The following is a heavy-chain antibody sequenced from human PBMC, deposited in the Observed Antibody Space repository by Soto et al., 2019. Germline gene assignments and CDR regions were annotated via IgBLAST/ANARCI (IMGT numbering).Heavy chain of an antibody. CDR1: GFTFSSYP. J-gene: IGHJ3*02. V-gene: IGHV3-64*01. D-gene: IGHD3-10*01. CDR3: ARDTPLWDDAFDI. CDR2: ISSNGGST. Sequence: GGALRLSCAASGFTFSSYPMHLVRQAPGKGLEYVSAISSNGGSTYYANSVRGRFTISRDNSNNTLYLQMGSLRAEDMAVYYCARDTPLWDDAFDIWGQGTMVTVSS.